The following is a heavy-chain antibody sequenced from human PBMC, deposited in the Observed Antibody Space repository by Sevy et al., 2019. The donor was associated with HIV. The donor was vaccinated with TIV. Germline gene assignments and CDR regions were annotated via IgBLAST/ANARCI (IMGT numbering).Heavy chain of an antibody. CDR1: GFTFSSYA. V-gene: IGHV3-30-3*01. D-gene: IGHD4-17*01. CDR3: ARDHRLSDFGDYVYYYYGLDV. J-gene: IGHJ6*02. Sequence: WGSLRLSCAASGFTFSSYAMHWVRQAPGKGLEWVAVISYDESNKYSADSVKGRFTISRDNSKNTLYLQMNSLRPEDTAVYYCARDHRLSDFGDYVYYYYGLDVWGQGTTVTVSS. CDR2: ISYDESNK.